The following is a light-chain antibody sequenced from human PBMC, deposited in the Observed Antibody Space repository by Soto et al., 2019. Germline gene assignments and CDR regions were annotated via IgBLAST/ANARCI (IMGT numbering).Light chain of an antibody. Sequence: QSALTQPASVSGSPGQSITISCTGTSSDVGSYHLVSWYPHHPGKAPKLMIYESSKRPSGVSNRFSGYKSGNTASLPISGLQAEDEADYYCCSYADSSPLYVLGTGTKLTVL. J-gene: IGLJ1*01. V-gene: IGLV2-23*01. CDR1: SSDVGSYHL. CDR2: ESS. CDR3: CSYADSSPLYV.